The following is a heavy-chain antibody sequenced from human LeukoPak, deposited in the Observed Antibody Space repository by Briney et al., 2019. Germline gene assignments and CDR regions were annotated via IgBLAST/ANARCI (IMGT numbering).Heavy chain of an antibody. J-gene: IGHJ4*02. V-gene: IGHV1-69*04. CDR3: APADCSGGSCYSDY. CDR2: IIPILGIA. Sequence: GASVKVSCEASGGTFSSYAISWVRQAPGQGLEWMGRIIPILGIANYAQKFQGRVTITADKSTSTAYMELSSLRSEDTAVYYYAPADCSGGSCYSDYWGQGTLVTVSS. CDR1: GGTFSSYA. D-gene: IGHD2-15*01.